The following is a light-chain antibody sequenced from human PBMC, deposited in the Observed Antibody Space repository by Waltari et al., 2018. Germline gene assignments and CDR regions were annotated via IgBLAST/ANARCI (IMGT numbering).Light chain of an antibody. Sequence: DIQLTQSPSSLSASVGDRVPITCRASQRIDTHLTWYQQKPGKAPQLLIYGASTLQSGVPSRFSGSGSGAEFTLTISSLQPEDIATFCCQESYSTLYTFGQGTKVEIK. V-gene: IGKV1-39*01. CDR2: GAS. CDR3: QESYSTLYT. J-gene: IGKJ2*01. CDR1: QRIDTH.